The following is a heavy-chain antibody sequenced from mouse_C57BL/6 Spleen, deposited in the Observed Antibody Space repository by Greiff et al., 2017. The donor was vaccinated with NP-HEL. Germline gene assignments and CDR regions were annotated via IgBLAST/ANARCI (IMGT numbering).Heavy chain of an antibody. V-gene: IGHV1-26*01. Sequence: VQLQQSGPELVKPGASVKISCKASGYTFTDYYMNWVKQSHGKSLEWIGDINPNNGGTSYNQKFKGKATLTVDKSSSTAYMELRSLTSEDSAVYYCARSGYGNSDYWGQGTTLTVSS. CDR3: ARSGYGNSDY. D-gene: IGHD2-1*01. CDR1: GYTFTDYY. J-gene: IGHJ2*01. CDR2: INPNNGGT.